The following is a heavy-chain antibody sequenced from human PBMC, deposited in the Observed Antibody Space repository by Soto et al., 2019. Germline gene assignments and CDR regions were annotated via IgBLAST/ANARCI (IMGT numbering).Heavy chain of an antibody. CDR3: ARDHSSSWHDFDY. Sequence: ASVKVSCKASGYTFSSYGINWVRQAPGQGLEWMGWISGYNGNTNYEQKFQDRVTMTTDTFASTAYMELWSLRSNDTAMYYCARDHSSSWHDFDYWGQGTLVTVSS. CDR1: GYTFSSYG. J-gene: IGHJ4*02. D-gene: IGHD6-13*01. V-gene: IGHV1-18*01. CDR2: ISGYNGNT.